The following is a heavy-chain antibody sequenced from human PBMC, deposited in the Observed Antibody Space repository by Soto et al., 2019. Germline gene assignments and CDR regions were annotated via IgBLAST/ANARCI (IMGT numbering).Heavy chain of an antibody. Sequence: QVQLVQSGAEVKKPGASVKVSCKASGYTFINYGISWVRQAPGQGLEWMGWISTYNGNTNYAQKPRXRLXMTTDTSTSTAYMELRSLRSDDTAVYYCGRVSGSGYYSWGYWGQGTLVTVSS. CDR2: ISTYNGNT. D-gene: IGHD5-12*01. CDR3: GRVSGSGYYSWGY. CDR1: GYTFINYG. V-gene: IGHV1-18*01. J-gene: IGHJ4*02.